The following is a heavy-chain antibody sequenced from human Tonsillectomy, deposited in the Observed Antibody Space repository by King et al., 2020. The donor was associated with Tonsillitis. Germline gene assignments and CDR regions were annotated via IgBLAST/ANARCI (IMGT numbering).Heavy chain of an antibody. CDR3: VRDGDYDYGRFYQRPDQNYGMDV. J-gene: IGHJ6*02. CDR2: IYGSGNT. CDR1: GFTVSSKY. Sequence: DVQLVESGGALVQPGGSLRLSCAASGFTVSSKYMSWVRQPPGKGLEWVSVIYGSGNTYYADYVRGRFTISRDNSKNTVYLQMNSLRAEDTALYYCVRDGDYDYGRFYQRPDQNYGMDVWGQGTTVTVSS. D-gene: IGHD3-16*01. V-gene: IGHV3-66*01.